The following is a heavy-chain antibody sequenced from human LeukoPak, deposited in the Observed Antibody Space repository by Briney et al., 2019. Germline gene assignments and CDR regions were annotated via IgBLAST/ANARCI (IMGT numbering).Heavy chain of an antibody. D-gene: IGHD2/OR15-2a*01. CDR1: GFTFADYG. CDR2: IRGKALGWTT. J-gene: IGHJ4*02. Sequence: GGSLRLSCIGSGFTFADYGLSWFRQAPGKGLEWVGFIRGKALGWTTEYAASVKGRFSMSRDDSKNIAYLQMDNLKTEDTAVYYCSTDFRRLGFDYWGQGTLVTVSS. CDR3: STDFRRLGFDY. V-gene: IGHV3-49*03.